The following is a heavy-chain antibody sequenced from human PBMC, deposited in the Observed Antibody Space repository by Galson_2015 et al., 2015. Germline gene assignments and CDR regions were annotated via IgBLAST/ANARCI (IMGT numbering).Heavy chain of an antibody. CDR1: GFTVSSNY. D-gene: IGHD2-15*01. CDR3: ASGGRRYCSGGSCYRY. J-gene: IGHJ4*02. Sequence: SLRLSCAASGFTVSSNYMSWVRQAPGKGLEWVSVIYSGGSTYYADSVKGRFTISRDNSKNTLYLQMNSLRAEDTAVYYCASGGRRYCSGGSCYRYWGQGTLVTVSS. CDR2: IYSGGST. V-gene: IGHV3-66*02.